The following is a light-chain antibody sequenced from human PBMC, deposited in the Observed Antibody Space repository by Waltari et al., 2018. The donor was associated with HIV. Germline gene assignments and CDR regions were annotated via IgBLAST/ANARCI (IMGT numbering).Light chain of an antibody. CDR2: GNS. Sequence: QSVLTQPPSVSGAPGQRVTISCTGSSSNIGAGYGVNWSQQLPGTAPKLLIYGNSNRPSGVPDRFSGSKSGTSASLAITGLQAEDEADYYCQSYDSSLSGSVFGGGTKLTVL. J-gene: IGLJ3*02. CDR3: QSYDSSLSGSV. CDR1: SSNIGAGYG. V-gene: IGLV1-40*01.